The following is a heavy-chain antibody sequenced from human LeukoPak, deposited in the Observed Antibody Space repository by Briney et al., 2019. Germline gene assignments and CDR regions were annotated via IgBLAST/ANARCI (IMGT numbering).Heavy chain of an antibody. CDR2: ISAYNGNT. Sequence: ASVKVSCKVSGYTFTSLDISWVRQAPGQGLEWMGWISAYNGNTNYAQKLQGRVTMTTDTSTSTAYMELRSLRSDDTAVYYCAEEAYADILSGPGAVDCRGQGTLVTVSS. D-gene: IGHD3-9*01. J-gene: IGHJ4*02. CDR3: AEEAYADILSGPGAVDC. V-gene: IGHV1-18*01. CDR1: GYTFTSLD.